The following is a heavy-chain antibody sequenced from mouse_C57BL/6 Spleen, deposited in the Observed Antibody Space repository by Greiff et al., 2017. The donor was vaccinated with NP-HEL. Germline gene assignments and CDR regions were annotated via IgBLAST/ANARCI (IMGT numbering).Heavy chain of an antibody. J-gene: IGHJ4*01. Sequence: VQLKESGPGLVKPSQSLSLPCSVTGYSITSGYYWNWIRQFPGNKLEWMGYISYDGSNNYNPSLKNRISITRDTSKNQFFLKLNSVTTEDTATYYCAREAHYYAMDYWGQGTSVTVSS. CDR3: AREAHYYAMDY. V-gene: IGHV3-6*01. CDR2: ISYDGSN. CDR1: GYSITSGYY.